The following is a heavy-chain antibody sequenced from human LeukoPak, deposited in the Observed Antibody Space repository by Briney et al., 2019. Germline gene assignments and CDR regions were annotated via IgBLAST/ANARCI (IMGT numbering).Heavy chain of an antibody. CDR2: IIPIFGIA. D-gene: IGHD1-7*01. CDR3: ARDLGVIITGTSTPWFDP. Sequence: SVKVSCTASGGTFSSYAISWVRQAPGQGLEWMGRIIPIFGIANYAQKLQGRVTMTTDTSTSTAYMELRSLRSDDTAVYYCARDLGVIITGTSTPWFDPWGQGTLVTVSS. CDR1: GGTFSSYA. J-gene: IGHJ5*02. V-gene: IGHV1-69*04.